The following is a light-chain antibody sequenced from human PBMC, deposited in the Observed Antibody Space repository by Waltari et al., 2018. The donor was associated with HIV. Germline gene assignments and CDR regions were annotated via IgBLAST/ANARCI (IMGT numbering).Light chain of an antibody. CDR1: SSKIGSNY. Sequence: QSVLTQPPSASGTPGQRVTISCSGSSSKIGSNYGTWYQQVPGTTPKLLIYRNNQRPSGVPDRFSGSKSGTSASLAISGLRSDDEADYYCAAWDDSLSGLYVFGTGTKVTVL. CDR2: RNN. J-gene: IGLJ1*01. CDR3: AAWDDSLSGLYV. V-gene: IGLV1-47*01.